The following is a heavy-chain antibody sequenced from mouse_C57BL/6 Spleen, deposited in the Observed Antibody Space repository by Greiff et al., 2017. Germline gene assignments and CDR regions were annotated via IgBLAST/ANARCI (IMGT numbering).Heavy chain of an antibody. Sequence: QVKLQQSGAELARPGASVKLSCTASGYTFTSYGISWVQQRTGQGLAWIGEIYPRSGNTDYNEKFKGKATLTADKSSSTAYMELRSLTSEDSAVYICAIRRVYYDFPFAVGYWGQGTSVTVSS. CDR3: AIRRVYYDFPFAVGY. J-gene: IGHJ4*01. V-gene: IGHV1-81*01. CDR1: GYTFTSYG. D-gene: IGHD2-4*01. CDR2: IYPRSGNT.